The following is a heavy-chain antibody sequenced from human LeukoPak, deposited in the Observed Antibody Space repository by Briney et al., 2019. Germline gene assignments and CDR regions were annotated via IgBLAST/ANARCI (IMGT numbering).Heavy chain of an antibody. V-gene: IGHV3-7*01. J-gene: IGHJ3*01. Sequence: PGGSLRLSCAASGFTFSSYAMSWVRQAPGKGLEWVANIKQHGGEKYYVDSVKGRFTISRDNAKNSLYLQMNSLRAEDTAVYYCARSGLYQKWADVDAFDFWGQGTMATVSS. CDR1: GFTFSSYA. CDR3: ARSGLYQKWADVDAFDF. D-gene: IGHD2-2*01. CDR2: IKQHGGEK.